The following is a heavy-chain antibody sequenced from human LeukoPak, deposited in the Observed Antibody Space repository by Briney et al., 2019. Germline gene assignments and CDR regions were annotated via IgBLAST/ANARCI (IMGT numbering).Heavy chain of an antibody. CDR3: ARERDGQLVTARWFDP. J-gene: IGHJ5*02. CDR2: IIPIFGTA. CDR1: GGTFSSYA. Sequence: GSSVKVSCKASGGTFSSYAISWVRQAPGQGLEWMGGIIPIFGTANYAQKFQGRVTITTDESTSTAYMELSSLRSEDTAVYYCARERDGQLVTARWFDPWGQGTLVTVSS. D-gene: IGHD6-6*01. V-gene: IGHV1-69*05.